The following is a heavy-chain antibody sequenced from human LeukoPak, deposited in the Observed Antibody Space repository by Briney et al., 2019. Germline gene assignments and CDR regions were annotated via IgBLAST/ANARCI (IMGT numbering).Heavy chain of an antibody. J-gene: IGHJ6*03. Sequence: SETLSLTCAVYGGSFSGYYWSWIRQPPGKGLEWIGEINHSGSTNYNPSLKSRVTISVDTSKNQFSLKLSSVTAADTAVYYCARFNSGSYIYYYMDVWGKGTPVTISS. CDR1: GGSFSGYY. CDR2: INHSGST. CDR3: ARFNSGSYIYYYMDV. D-gene: IGHD1-26*01. V-gene: IGHV4-34*01.